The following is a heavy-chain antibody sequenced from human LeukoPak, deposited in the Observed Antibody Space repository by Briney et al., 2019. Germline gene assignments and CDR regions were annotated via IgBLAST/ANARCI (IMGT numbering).Heavy chain of an antibody. V-gene: IGHV3-48*01. CDR1: GFTFSSYS. Sequence: GGSLRLTCAASGFTFSSYSMNWARQAPGKGLEWVSYISSSSSTIYYADSVKGRFTISRDNAKNSLYLQMNSLRAEDTAVYYCAREGTYYYDSKDFDYWGQGTLVTVSS. CDR3: AREGTYYYDSKDFDY. CDR2: ISSSSSTI. J-gene: IGHJ4*02. D-gene: IGHD3-22*01.